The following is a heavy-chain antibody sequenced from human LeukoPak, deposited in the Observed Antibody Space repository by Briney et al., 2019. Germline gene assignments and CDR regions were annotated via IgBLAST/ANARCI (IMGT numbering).Heavy chain of an antibody. CDR1: GGSFSGYY. CDR3: ARVGTYYDFWSGNYYYYYMDV. Sequence: SETLSLTCAVYGGSFSGYYWSWIRQPPGKGLEWIGEINRSGSTNYNPSLKSRVTISVDTSKNQFSLKLSSVTAADTAVYYCARVGTYYDFWSGNYYYYYMDVWGKGTTVTVSS. V-gene: IGHV4-34*01. D-gene: IGHD3-3*01. CDR2: INRSGST. J-gene: IGHJ6*03.